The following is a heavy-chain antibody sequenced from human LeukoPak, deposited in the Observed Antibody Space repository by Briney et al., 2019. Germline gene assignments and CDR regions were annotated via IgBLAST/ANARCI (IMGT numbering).Heavy chain of an antibody. CDR2: IYHSGST. V-gene: IGHV4-38-2*02. Sequence: SETLSLTCTVSGYSISSGYYWGWIRQPPGKGLEWIGSIYHSGSTYYNPSLKSRVTISVDTSKNQFSLNLKSVTPEDTAVYYCARTYYYGSGRYFDYWGQGTLVTVSS. CDR3: ARTYYYGSGRYFDY. D-gene: IGHD3-10*01. J-gene: IGHJ4*02. CDR1: GYSISSGYY.